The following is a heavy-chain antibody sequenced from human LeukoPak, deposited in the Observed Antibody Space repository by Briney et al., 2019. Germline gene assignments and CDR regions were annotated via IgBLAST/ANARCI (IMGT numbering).Heavy chain of an antibody. J-gene: IGHJ4*02. D-gene: IGHD2-15*01. Sequence: GGSLRLSCAASGFNFCSYWMHWVRQAPGKGLVWVSRLHSEGSSTSYADSVKGRFTISRDNSKNTLYLQMNSLRAEDTAVYYCAKFALRYCSGGSCHPFDYWGQGTLVTVSS. CDR2: LHSEGSST. V-gene: IGHV3-74*01. CDR3: AKFALRYCSGGSCHPFDY. CDR1: GFNFCSYW.